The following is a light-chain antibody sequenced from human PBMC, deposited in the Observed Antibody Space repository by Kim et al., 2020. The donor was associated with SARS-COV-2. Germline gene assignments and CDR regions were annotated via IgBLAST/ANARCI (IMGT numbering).Light chain of an antibody. Sequence: ASVKLPWTLSRGNSSYAIAWHQQQPAKGPRYLMKLNSDGNYIKGDGIPDRFSGSSSGAERYLSISSLQSEDEADYYCQTWGPGIRVFGGGTQLTVL. CDR1: RGNSSYA. CDR2: LNSDGNY. V-gene: IGLV4-69*01. CDR3: QTWGPGIRV. J-gene: IGLJ3*02.